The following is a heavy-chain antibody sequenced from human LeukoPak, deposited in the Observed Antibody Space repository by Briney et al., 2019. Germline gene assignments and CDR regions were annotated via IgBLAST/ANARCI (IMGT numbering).Heavy chain of an antibody. Sequence: ASVKVSCKASGYTFTDYALHWVRQAPGQSLEWMGWITTGRGETRYSQDFQRRITLTRDKSANTVYMDLSDLTSEDTAVYYCARGGQQRRGGNYFDPWGQGTLVAVSS. D-gene: IGHD6-25*01. CDR2: ITTGRGET. J-gene: IGHJ4*02. CDR1: GYTFTDYA. V-gene: IGHV1-3*03. CDR3: ARGGQQRRGGNYFDP.